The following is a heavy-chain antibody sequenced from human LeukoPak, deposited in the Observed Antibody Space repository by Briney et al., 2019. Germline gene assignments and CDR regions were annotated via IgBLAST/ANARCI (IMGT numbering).Heavy chain of an antibody. J-gene: IGHJ2*01. CDR2: IGAYNGNT. CDR3: ARDRKHYYDIASWYFDL. Sequence: ASVKVSCKASGYTFTSYGISWVRQAPGQGLEWMGWIGAYNGNTNYAQKLQGRVTMTTDTSTSTAYMELRSLRSDDTAVYYCARDRKHYYDIASWYFDLWGRGTLVTVSS. V-gene: IGHV1-18*01. D-gene: IGHD3-22*01. CDR1: GYTFTSYG.